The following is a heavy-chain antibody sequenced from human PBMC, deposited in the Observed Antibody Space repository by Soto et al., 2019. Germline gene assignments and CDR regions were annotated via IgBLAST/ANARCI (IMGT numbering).Heavy chain of an antibody. CDR2: INHSGST. CDR1: GGSFSGYY. CDR3: ARVSGIYYYGMDV. Sequence: PSETLSLTCAVYGGSFSGYYWSWIRQPPGKGLEWIGEINHSGSTNYNPSLKSRVTISVDTSKNQVSLKLSSVTVADTAVYYCARVSGIYYYGMDVWGQGTTVTVSS. D-gene: IGHD3-10*01. V-gene: IGHV4-34*01. J-gene: IGHJ6*02.